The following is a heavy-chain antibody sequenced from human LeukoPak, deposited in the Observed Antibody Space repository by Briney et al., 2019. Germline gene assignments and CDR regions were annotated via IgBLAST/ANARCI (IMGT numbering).Heavy chain of an antibody. J-gene: IGHJ4*02. D-gene: IGHD1-1*01. CDR2: IKPNSGGT. V-gene: IGHV1-2*02. CDR3: ARERQAWSNWNDLGPHYYFDY. CDR1: GYTFTGYY. Sequence: ASVKVSCKASGYTFTGYYMHWVRQAPGQGLEWMGWIKPNSGGTNYAQKFQCRVTMTRNTSISTAYMELSRLISDDTAVYYCARERQAWSNWNDLGPHYYFDYWGQGTLVTVSS.